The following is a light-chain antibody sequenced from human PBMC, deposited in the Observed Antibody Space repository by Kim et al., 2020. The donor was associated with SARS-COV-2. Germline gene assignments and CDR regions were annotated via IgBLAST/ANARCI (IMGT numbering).Light chain of an antibody. V-gene: IGLV2-11*03. CDR1: SSDVGGYNY. J-gene: IGLJ3*02. Sequence: QSVPISCTGTSSDVGGYNYVSWYQQHPGKAPKLMIYDVSKRPSGVPDRFFGSKSGDTASLTISGLQSEDEADYYCCSYAGTNNFGVFGGGTQLTVL. CDR3: CSYAGTNNFGV. CDR2: DVS.